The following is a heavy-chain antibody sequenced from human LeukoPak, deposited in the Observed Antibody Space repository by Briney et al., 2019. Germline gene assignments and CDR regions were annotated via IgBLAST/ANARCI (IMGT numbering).Heavy chain of an antibody. CDR3: ARPRYCSSTSCYSSDAFDI. D-gene: IGHD2-2*02. CDR1: GGSISSYY. Sequence: KTSETLSLTCTVSGGSISSYYWSWIRQPPGKGLEWIGYIYYSGSTNYNPSLKSRVTISVDTSKNQFSLKLSSVTAADTAVYYCARPRYCSSTSCYSSDAFDIWGQGTMVTVSS. J-gene: IGHJ3*02. V-gene: IGHV4-59*01. CDR2: IYYSGST.